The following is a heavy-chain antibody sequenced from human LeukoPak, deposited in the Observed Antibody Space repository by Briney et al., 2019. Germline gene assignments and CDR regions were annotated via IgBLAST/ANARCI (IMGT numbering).Heavy chain of an antibody. Sequence: GGSLRLSCTASGFTFSSYDMSWVRQAAGKGLAWVSAISASGGSTNYAGSVKGRYTISRDNSKNTLYLQMNSLRAEDTAVYYCAKDRSGYYSDFDYWGQGTLVTVSS. J-gene: IGHJ4*02. CDR2: ISASGGST. CDR1: GFTFSSYD. V-gene: IGHV3-23*01. CDR3: AKDRSGYYSDFDY. D-gene: IGHD3-22*01.